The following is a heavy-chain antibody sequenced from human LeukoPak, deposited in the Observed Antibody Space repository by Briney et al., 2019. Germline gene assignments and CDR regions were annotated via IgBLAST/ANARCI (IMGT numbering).Heavy chain of an antibody. J-gene: IGHJ4*02. CDR2: IYHSGTT. CDR1: GGSISSGYNW. V-gene: IGHV4-4*02. Sequence: SGTLSLTCTVSGGSISSGYNWWNWVRQTPGKGLEWFGEIYHSGTTNYNPSLKSLLTISLDTSKNQFSLKLNSVTAADTAVYYCARTSGNYKYYFDCWGQGTLDTVSS. CDR3: ARTSGNYKYYFDC. D-gene: IGHD1-26*01.